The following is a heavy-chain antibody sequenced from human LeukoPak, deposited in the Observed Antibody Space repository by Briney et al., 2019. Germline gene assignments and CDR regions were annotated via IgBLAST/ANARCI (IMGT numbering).Heavy chain of an antibody. D-gene: IGHD3-10*01. CDR1: GYTFTSYD. CDR3: ARAAPGYYGSGSGLGV. V-gene: IGHV1-8*01. Sequence: ASVKVSCKASGYTFTSYDINWVRQATGQGLEWMGWMNPNSGNTGYAQKFQGRVTMTTDTSTRTAYMELSSLRSEDTAVYYCARAAPGYYGSGSGLGVWGKGTTVTISS. J-gene: IGHJ6*04. CDR2: MNPNSGNT.